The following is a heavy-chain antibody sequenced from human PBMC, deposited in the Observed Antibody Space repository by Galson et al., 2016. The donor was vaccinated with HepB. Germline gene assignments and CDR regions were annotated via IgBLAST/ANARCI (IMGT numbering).Heavy chain of an antibody. D-gene: IGHD6-13*01. CDR3: ARNPNAAATGTWG. CDR2: ISSDGRNT. Sequence: SLRLSCAASGFTFSRFGMHWVRQAPGKGLEWVAAISSDGRNTYYADSMKGRFTISRDSSKNTLYLQMSSLRAEDTAVYFCARNPNAAATGTWGWGPGTLVAVSS. J-gene: IGHJ4*02. CDR1: GFTFSRFG. V-gene: IGHV3-30*03.